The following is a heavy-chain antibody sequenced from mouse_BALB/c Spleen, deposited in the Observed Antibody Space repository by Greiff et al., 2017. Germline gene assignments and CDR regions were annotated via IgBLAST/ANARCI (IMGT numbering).Heavy chain of an antibody. Sequence: EVKLMESGGGLVQPGGSRKLSCAASGFTFSSFGMHWVRQAPEKGLEWVAYISSGSSTIYYADTVKGRFTISRDNPKNTLFLQMTSLRSEDTAMYYCASDYGLYFDVWGAGTTVTVSS. CDR2: ISSGSSTI. D-gene: IGHD1-1*01. CDR3: ASDYGLYFDV. CDR1: GFTFSSFG. J-gene: IGHJ1*01. V-gene: IGHV5-17*02.